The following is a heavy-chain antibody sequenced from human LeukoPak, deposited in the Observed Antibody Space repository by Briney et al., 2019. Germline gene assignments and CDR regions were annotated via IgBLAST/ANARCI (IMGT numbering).Heavy chain of an antibody. V-gene: IGHV1-69*13. D-gene: IGHD2-2*01. Sequence: SVKISCKAAGYIFSSHTISWVRQAPGQSLEWMGGIIPILGAANYAQKFQGRVAITADESRNTAYMELSSLRSKDTAIYYCAKVISSTWYEGFDYWGQGTLVIVSS. CDR1: GYIFSSHT. CDR2: IIPILGAA. CDR3: AKVISSTWYEGFDY. J-gene: IGHJ4*02.